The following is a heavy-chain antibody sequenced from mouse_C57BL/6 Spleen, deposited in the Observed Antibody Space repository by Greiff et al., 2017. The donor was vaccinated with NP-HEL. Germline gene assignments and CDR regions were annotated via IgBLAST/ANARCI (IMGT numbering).Heavy chain of an antibody. CDR1: GYTFTSYW. CDR3: ARSTGCYYYAMDY. CDR2: IHPNSGST. Sequence: QVQLQQPGAELVKPGASVKLSCKASGYTFTSYWMHWVKQRPGQGLEWIGMIHPNSGSTNYNEKFKSKATLTVDKSSSTAYMQLSSLTSEDSAVYYCARSTGCYYYAMDYWGQGTSVTVSS. V-gene: IGHV1-64*01. D-gene: IGHD4-1*02. J-gene: IGHJ4*01.